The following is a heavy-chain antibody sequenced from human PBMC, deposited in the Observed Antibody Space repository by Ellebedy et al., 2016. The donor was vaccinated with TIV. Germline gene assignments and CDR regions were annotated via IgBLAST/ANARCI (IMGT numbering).Heavy chain of an antibody. J-gene: IGHJ5*02. CDR3: ARDPYCGGDRRMGGWFDP. V-gene: IGHV4-31*03. CDR2: IYYSGST. Sequence: MPSETLSLSCTVSGCSISSGGYYWSWIRQHPGKGLEWIGYIYYSGSTYYNPSLKSRVTISVDTSKNQFSLKLSSVTAADTAVYYCARDPYCGGDRRMGGWFDPWGQGTLVTVSS. D-gene: IGHD2-21*02. CDR1: GCSISSGGYY.